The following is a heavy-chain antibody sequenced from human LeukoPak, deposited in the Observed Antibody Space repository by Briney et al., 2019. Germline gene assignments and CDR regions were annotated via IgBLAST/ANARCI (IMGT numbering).Heavy chain of an antibody. CDR3: AREGISYYVACLDY. D-gene: IGHD3-10*02. CDR1: GFTFSTYA. J-gene: IGHJ4*02. CDR2: ISYDGSDK. Sequence: PGGSLRLSCAASGFTFSTYAMHWVRQAPGKGLEWLAVISYDGSDKYYADSVKGRFTISRDNSKNTLYLQMNSLRAEDTAVYYCAREGISYYVACLDYWGQGTLVTVSS. V-gene: IGHV3-30*04.